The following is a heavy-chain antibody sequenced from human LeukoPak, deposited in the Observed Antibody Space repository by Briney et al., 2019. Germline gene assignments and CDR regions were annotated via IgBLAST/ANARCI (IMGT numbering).Heavy chain of an antibody. J-gene: IGHJ6*03. CDR1: GGSISTYY. D-gene: IGHD6-19*01. CDR3: ARGPLGYSSGWYARYYYYYMDV. V-gene: IGHV4-59*12. CDR2: IYYSGST. Sequence: SETLSLTCTVSGGSISTYYWSWIRQPPGKGLEWIGYIYYSGSTNYNPSLKSRVTISVDTSKNQFSLKLSSVTAADTAVYYCARGPLGYSSGWYARYYYYYMDVWGKGTTVTVSS.